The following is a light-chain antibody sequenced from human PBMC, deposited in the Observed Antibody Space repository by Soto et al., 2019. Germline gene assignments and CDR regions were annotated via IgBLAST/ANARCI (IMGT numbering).Light chain of an antibody. CDR2: DAS. CDR3: HQRYDWPIT. V-gene: IGKV3-11*01. J-gene: IGKJ5*01. Sequence: EILLTQAAATRSVSGVERATPSGRANQSISNYLAWYQQRPGQAPRLLIYDASRRATGIPARFSGSGSGTDFTLTISSLEPEDFAVYYCHQRYDWPITFGQGTRLEIK. CDR1: QSISNY.